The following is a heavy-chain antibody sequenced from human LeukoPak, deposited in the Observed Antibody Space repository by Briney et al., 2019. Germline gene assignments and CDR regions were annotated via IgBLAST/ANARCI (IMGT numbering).Heavy chain of an antibody. V-gene: IGHV4-34*01. CDR3: ARLYYYDSSGYSHGGIDY. J-gene: IGHJ4*02. CDR1: GGSFSGYY. CDR2: INHSGST. Sequence: SETLSLTCAVYGGSFSGYYWSWIRQPPGKGLEWIGEINHSGSTNYNSSLKSRVTISVDTSKNQFSLKLSSVTAADTAVYYCARLYYYDSSGYSHGGIDYWGQGTLVIVSS. D-gene: IGHD3-22*01.